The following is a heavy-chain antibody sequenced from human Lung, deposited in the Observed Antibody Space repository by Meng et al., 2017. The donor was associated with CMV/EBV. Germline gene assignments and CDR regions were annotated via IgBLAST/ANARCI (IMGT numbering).Heavy chain of an antibody. CDR1: GFTFGDYA. J-gene: IGHJ5*02. V-gene: IGHV3-49*04. Sequence: GGSLRLXCTASGFTFGDYAMSWVRQAPGKGLEWVGFIRSKAYGGTTEYAASVKGRFTISRDDSKSIAYLQMNSLKTEDTAVYYCTREPYYYDSSGYYYGFDPXGQRXLVTASS. CDR2: IRSKAYGGTT. CDR3: TREPYYYDSSGYYYGFDP. D-gene: IGHD3-22*01.